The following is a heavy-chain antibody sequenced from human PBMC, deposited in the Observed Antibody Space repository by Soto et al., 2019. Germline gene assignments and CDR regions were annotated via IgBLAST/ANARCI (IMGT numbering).Heavy chain of an antibody. J-gene: IGHJ4*02. CDR3: ARVPDY. V-gene: IGHV4-30-2*01. Sequence: SETLSLTCAVSGGSISSGGYSWGWTRQPPGKVLEWIVYIYHSGSTYYNPSLKSRVTISLDRCENQFSLKLSSVTAADTAVYYCARVPDYWVQGTMVSVSS. CDR2: IYHSGST. CDR1: GGSISSGGYS.